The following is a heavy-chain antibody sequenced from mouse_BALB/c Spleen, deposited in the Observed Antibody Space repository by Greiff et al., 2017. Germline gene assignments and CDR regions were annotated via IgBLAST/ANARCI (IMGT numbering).Heavy chain of an antibody. J-gene: IGHJ4*01. CDR2: IDPANGNT. CDR1: GFNIKDTY. V-gene: IGHV14-3*02. Sequence: EVKLQESGAELVKPGASVKLSCTASGFNIKDTYMHWVKQRPEQGLEWIGRIDPANGNTKYDPKFQGKATITADTSSNTAYLQLSSLTSEDTAVYYCARSLRLGAMDYWGQGTSVTVSS. CDR3: ARSLRLGAMDY. D-gene: IGHD1-2*01.